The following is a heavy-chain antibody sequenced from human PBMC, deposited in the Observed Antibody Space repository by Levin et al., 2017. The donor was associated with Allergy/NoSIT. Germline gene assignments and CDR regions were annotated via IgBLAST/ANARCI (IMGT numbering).Heavy chain of an antibody. J-gene: IGHJ4*02. CDR3: ARVTIFVYYFDY. CDR1: GFTFSSYE. Sequence: GGSLRLSCAASGFTFSSYEMNWVRQAPGKGLEWVSYISSSGSTIYYADSVKGRFTISRDNAKNSLYLQMYSLRAEDTAVYYCARVTIFVYYFDYWGQGTLVTVSS. D-gene: IGHD3-3*01. V-gene: IGHV3-48*03. CDR2: ISSSGSTI.